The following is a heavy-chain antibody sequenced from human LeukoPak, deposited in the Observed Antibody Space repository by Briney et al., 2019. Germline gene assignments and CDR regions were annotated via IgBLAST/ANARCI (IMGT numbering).Heavy chain of an antibody. CDR1: GYTFTAYY. V-gene: IGHV1-2*06. J-gene: IGHJ4*02. D-gene: IGHD5-18*01. CDR2: INPNSGGT. CDR3: ATSSEGGYSYGSDIDY. Sequence: ASVKVSCKASGYTFTAYYMYWVRQAPGQGGEGMGRINPNSGGTNYAQKLQGRGTITRDTSISTDYMELSRLRSDDPAVYYCATSSEGGYSYGSDIDYWGQGTLVTVSS.